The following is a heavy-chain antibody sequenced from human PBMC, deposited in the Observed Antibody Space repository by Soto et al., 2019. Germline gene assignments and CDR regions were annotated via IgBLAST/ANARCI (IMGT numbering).Heavy chain of an antibody. Sequence: PSETLSLTCTVSGGSISSYYWSWIRQPPGKGLEWIGYIYYSGSTNHNPSLKSRVTISVDTSKNQFSLKLSSVTAADTAVYYCARLLFEDIVVVPAAMGLYFDYWGQGTLVTVSS. CDR2: IYYSGST. J-gene: IGHJ4*02. D-gene: IGHD2-2*01. V-gene: IGHV4-59*01. CDR3: ARLLFEDIVVVPAAMGLYFDY. CDR1: GGSISSYY.